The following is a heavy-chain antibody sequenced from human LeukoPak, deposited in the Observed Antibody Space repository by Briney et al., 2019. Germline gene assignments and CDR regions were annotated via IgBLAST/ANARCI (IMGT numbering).Heavy chain of an antibody. Sequence: PGGSLRLSCAASGFTFSSYGMHWVRQAPGKGLEWVAFIRYDGSNKYYADSVKGRFTISRDNSKNTLYLQMHSLRAEDTAVYYCAKDVRLDSGSGSYDYWGQGTLVTVSS. V-gene: IGHV3-30*02. CDR3: AKDVRLDSGSGSYDY. D-gene: IGHD3-10*01. CDR2: IRYDGSNK. J-gene: IGHJ4*02. CDR1: GFTFSSYG.